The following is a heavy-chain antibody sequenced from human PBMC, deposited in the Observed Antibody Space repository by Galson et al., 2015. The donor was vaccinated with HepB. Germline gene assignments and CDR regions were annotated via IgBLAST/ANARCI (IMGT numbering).Heavy chain of an antibody. D-gene: IGHD3-3*01. V-gene: IGHV4-30-4*01. CDR1: GASIRNGDYY. CDR3: ARSGEDPSDRGLSLEF. CDR2: IYYTGSL. J-gene: IGHJ4*02. Sequence: TLSLTCAVSGASIRNGDYYWNWIRQSPGKGLECIGYIYYTGSLYYNPSLRSRVLISLDTSKNQFSLRLTSVTAADTAVYYCARSGEDPSDRGLSLEFWGQGTLVTVSS.